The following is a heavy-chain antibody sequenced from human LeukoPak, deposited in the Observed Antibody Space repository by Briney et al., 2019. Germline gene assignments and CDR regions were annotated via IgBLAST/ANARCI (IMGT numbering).Heavy chain of an antibody. J-gene: IGHJ3*02. Sequence: ASVKVSCKVSGYTLTELSMHWVRQAPGKGLEWMGGFDPEDGETIYAQKFLGRVTMTEDTSTDTAYMELSSLRSEDTAVYYCATVRGSGSYYNGAFDIWGQGTMVTVSS. V-gene: IGHV1-24*01. CDR3: ATVRGSGSYYNGAFDI. CDR1: GYTLTELS. D-gene: IGHD3-10*01. CDR2: FDPEDGET.